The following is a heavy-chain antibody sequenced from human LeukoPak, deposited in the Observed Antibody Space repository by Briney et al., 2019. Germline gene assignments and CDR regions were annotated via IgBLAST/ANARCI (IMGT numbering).Heavy chain of an antibody. CDR2: ISFGSTYI. CDR3: ASCIFYASVQTWSPV. Sequence: GGSLRLSCAASGFNFNIYSMNWVRQAPGRGLEWVSSISFGSTYISYADSVKGRFTISRDDAKKSLYLQMNGLRAEDTAFYYCASCIFYASVQTWSPVWGQGTLVTVSS. CDR1: GFNFNIYS. D-gene: IGHD3-16*01. V-gene: IGHV3-21*01. J-gene: IGHJ4*02.